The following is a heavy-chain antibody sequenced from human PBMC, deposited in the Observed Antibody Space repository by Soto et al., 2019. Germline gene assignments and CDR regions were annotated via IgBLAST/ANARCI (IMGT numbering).Heavy chain of an antibody. CDR3: AEGGDWRLLNMNY. D-gene: IGHD2-21*02. CDR2: IIPIFGTA. Sequence: ASVKVSCKASGGTFSSYAISWVRQAPGQGLEWMGGIIPIFGTANYAQKFQGRVTITADESTSTAYMELSSLRSEDTAVYYCAEGGDWRLLNMNYWGQGTLVTVSS. V-gene: IGHV1-69*13. CDR1: GGTFSSYA. J-gene: IGHJ4*02.